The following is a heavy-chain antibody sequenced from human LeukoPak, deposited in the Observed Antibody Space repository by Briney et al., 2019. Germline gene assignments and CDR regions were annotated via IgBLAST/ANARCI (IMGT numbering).Heavy chain of an antibody. Sequence: PGGSLRLSCAASGFTFSSYGMSWVRQAPGKGLEWVSAISGGGTSTYYADSVKGRFTISRDNSKNTLYLQMNSLRAEDTAVYYCAKGNYDILTGYLYYFDYWGQGTLVTVSS. D-gene: IGHD3-9*01. V-gene: IGHV3-23*01. CDR2: ISGGGTST. CDR3: AKGNYDILTGYLYYFDY. CDR1: GFTFSSYG. J-gene: IGHJ4*02.